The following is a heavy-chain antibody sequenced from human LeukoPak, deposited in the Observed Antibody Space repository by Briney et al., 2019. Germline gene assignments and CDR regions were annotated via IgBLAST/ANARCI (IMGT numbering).Heavy chain of an antibody. CDR2: INPNSGGT. J-gene: IGHJ4*02. CDR3: ARDYSDSYTFDS. D-gene: IGHD2-15*01. V-gene: IGHV1-2*06. CDR1: GYTFTGYY. Sequence: ASVKVSCKASGYTFTGYYMHWVRQAPGQGLEWMGRINPNSGGTNSTQKFQGRVTITRDTSISTAYMEMSRLRSDDTAVYYCARDYSDSYTFDSWGQGDLVTASS.